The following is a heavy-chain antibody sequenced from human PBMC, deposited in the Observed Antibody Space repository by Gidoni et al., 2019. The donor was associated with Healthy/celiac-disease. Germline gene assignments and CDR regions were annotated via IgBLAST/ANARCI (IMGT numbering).Heavy chain of an antibody. CDR2: IYSGGST. CDR1: GFTVSSNS. J-gene: IGHJ1*01. CDR3: AREGGTMTEYFQH. Sequence: EVQLVESGGGLIQPGGSLRLSCAASGFTVSSNSMSWVRQAPGKGLEWVSVIYSGGSTYYADPVKGRFTISRDNSKNTLYLQMNSLRAEDTAVYYCAREGGTMTEYFQHWGQGTLVTVSS. D-gene: IGHD3-22*01. V-gene: IGHV3-53*01.